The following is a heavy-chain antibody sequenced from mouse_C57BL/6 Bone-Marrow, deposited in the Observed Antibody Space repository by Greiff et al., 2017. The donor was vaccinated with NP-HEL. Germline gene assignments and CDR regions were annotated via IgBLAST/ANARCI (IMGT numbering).Heavy chain of an antibody. J-gene: IGHJ3*01. V-gene: IGHV1-34*01. D-gene: IGHD2-4*01. CDR2: IYPNNGGN. CDR3: ARCNYDYEAWFAY. Sequence: EVQLQQSGPELVKPGASVKMSCKASGYTFTDYYMNWVKQSHGKSLEWIGYIYPNNGGNGYNQTFKAKATLTVDKSSSTAYMELRSLTSEDSAVYYCARCNYDYEAWFAYWGQGTLVTVSA. CDR1: GYTFTDYY.